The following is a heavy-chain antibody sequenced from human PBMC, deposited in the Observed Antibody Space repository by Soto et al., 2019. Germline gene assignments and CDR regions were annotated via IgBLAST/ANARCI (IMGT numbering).Heavy chain of an antibody. CDR1: GGSISSSSYY. V-gene: IGHV4-39*01. Sequence: QLQLQESGPGLVKPSETLSLTCTVSGGSISSSSYYWGWIRQPPGKGLEWIGSIYYSGSTYYNPSLTSRVTISVDTSKNQFSLKLSSVTAADTAVYYCARRDAGYCSGGSCYSYAFDIWGQGTMVTVSS. CDR2: IYYSGST. D-gene: IGHD2-15*01. CDR3: ARRDAGYCSGGSCYSYAFDI. J-gene: IGHJ3*02.